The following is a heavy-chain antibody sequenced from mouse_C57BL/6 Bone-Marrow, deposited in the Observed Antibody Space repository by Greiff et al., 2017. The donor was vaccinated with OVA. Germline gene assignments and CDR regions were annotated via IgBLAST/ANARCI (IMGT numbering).Heavy chain of an antibody. J-gene: IGHJ3*01. Sequence: QVQLQQPGAELVKPGASVQMSCKASGYTFTSYWITWVKQRPGQGLEWIGDIYPGSGSTNYNEKFKSKATLTGDTSSSTAYLQLNSLTTEDSAVYFFAKVLTAEGSDWGQGTLVTVSA. V-gene: IGHV1-55*01. D-gene: IGHD5-1*01. CDR3: AKVLTAEGSD. CDR2: IYPGSGST. CDR1: GYTFTSYW.